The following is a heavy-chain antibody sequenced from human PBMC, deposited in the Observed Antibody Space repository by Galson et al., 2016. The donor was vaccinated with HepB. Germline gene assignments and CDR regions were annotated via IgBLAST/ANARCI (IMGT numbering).Heavy chain of an antibody. CDR2: VNPTSGTP. Sequence: SVKVSCKASGHTFTGDYLHCVRQAPRQALEWLRRVNPTSGTPIYAHTFQGRVTMTRDTSIGTAYMELSKLRSDDTAVYYCASSGYYSNLNYWGQGTLVTVSS. J-gene: IGHJ4*02. CDR3: ASSGYYSNLNY. CDR1: GHTFTGDY. D-gene: IGHD3-22*01. V-gene: IGHV1-2*06.